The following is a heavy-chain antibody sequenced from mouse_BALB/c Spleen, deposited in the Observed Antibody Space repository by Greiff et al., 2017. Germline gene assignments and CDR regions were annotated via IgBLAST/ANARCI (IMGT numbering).Heavy chain of an antibody. Sequence: VQLRQSGAELVRPGSSVKISCKASGYAFSSYWMNWVKQRPGQGLEWIGQIYPGDGDTNYNGKFKGKATLTADKSSSTAYMQLSSLTSEDSAVYFCARGNWDNFAYWGQGTLVTVSA. D-gene: IGHD4-1*01. V-gene: IGHV1-80*01. CDR2: IYPGDGDT. CDR1: GYAFSSYW. J-gene: IGHJ3*01. CDR3: ARGNWDNFAY.